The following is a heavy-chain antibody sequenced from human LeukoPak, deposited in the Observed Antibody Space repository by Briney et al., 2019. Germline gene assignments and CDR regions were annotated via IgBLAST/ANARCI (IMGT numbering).Heavy chain of an antibody. CDR2: VNPNSGDT. J-gene: IGHJ6*02. CDR3: ARGSSSSTYFYYGVDV. Sequence: GASVKVSCKASGYTFTGYYIHWVRQAPGQGLEWMGRVNPNSGDTDYAQKFQGRVTMTRDTSISTAYMELSRLRSDDTTIYYCARGSSSSTYFYYGVDVWGQGTTVTVSS. V-gene: IGHV1-2*06. CDR1: GYTFTGYY. D-gene: IGHD6-6*01.